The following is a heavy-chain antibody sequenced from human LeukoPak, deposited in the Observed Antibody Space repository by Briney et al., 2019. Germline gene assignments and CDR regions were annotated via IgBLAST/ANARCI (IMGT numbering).Heavy chain of an antibody. CDR3: ARVEYYDSSGYYIPVSAFDI. CDR1: GYTFTSYD. V-gene: IGHV1-2*02. J-gene: IGHJ3*02. CDR2: INPNSGGT. D-gene: IGHD3-22*01. Sequence: ASVKVSCKASGYTFTSYDINWVRQATGQGLEWMGWINPNSGGTNYAQKFQGRVTMTRDTSISTAYMELSRLRSDDTAVYYCARVEYYDSSGYYIPVSAFDIWGQGTMVTVSS.